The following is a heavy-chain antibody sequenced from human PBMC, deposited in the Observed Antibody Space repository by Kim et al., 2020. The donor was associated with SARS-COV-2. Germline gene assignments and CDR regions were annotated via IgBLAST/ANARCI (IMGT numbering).Heavy chain of an antibody. D-gene: IGHD1-26*01. CDR3: AREWAGAFGYYYYGMDV. Sequence: LKSRVTISVDTSKNQFSRKLSSVTAADTAVYYCAREWAGAFGYYYYGMDVWGQGTTVTVSS. V-gene: IGHV4-30-2*05. J-gene: IGHJ6*02.